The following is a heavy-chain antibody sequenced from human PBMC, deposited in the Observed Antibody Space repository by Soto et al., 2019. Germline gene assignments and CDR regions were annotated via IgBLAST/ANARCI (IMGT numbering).Heavy chain of an antibody. J-gene: IGHJ4*02. CDR2: FYYSGST. Sequence: PSETLSLTCTVSGGSISSYYWSWIRQPPGKGLEWIGYFYYSGSTNDNPSLKSRVTISVDTSKNQFSLKLSSVTAAATAVYYCARDRRPYPGSCSRGSCPYYFNYRRKGPLVVVCS. CDR1: GGSISSYY. CDR3: ARDRRPYPGSCSRGSCPYYFNY. V-gene: IGHV4-59*01. D-gene: IGHD2-15*01.